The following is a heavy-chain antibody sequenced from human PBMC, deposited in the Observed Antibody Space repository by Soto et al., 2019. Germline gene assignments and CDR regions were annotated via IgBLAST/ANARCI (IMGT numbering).Heavy chain of an antibody. CDR3: ARDWGSGAYAPAPDY. CDR2: IWFDGSNK. Sequence: GGSLRLSCAASGFTFSNYGIHWVRQAPGKWLEWVAVIWFDGSNKFYRDSVKGRFTISRDNSKNTLYLQMNSLRAEDTAVYYCARDWGSGAYAPAPDYWGQGTLDNVSS. V-gene: IGHV3-33*01. J-gene: IGHJ4*02. CDR1: GFTFSNYG. D-gene: IGHD3-16*01.